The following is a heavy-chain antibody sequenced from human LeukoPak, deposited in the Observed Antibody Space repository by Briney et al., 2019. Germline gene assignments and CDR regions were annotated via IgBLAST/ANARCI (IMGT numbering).Heavy chain of an antibody. D-gene: IGHD6-19*01. CDR1: GGSMSRYH. Sequence: KPSETLSLTCTVSGGSMSRYHWGWIRQPPGKGLEWTGYIYYSGSTNYNPSLKSRVTISVDTSKNQFSLKLSSVTAADTAIYYCARAVSGRFDYWGQGTLVTVSS. CDR2: IYYSGST. V-gene: IGHV4-59*08. CDR3: ARAVSGRFDY. J-gene: IGHJ4*02.